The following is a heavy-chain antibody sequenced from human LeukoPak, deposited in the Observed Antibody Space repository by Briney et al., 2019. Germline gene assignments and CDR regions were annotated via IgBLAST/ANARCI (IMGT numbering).Heavy chain of an antibody. J-gene: IGHJ6*03. Sequence: GASVKVSCKASGYTFTSYYMHWVRQAPGQGLEWMGIINPSGGSTSYAQKFQGRVTMTRDTSTSTVYMELSSLRSEDTAVYYCARDDSSSWSQPYYMDVWGKGTTVTVSS. CDR2: INPSGGST. CDR3: ARDDSSSWSQPYYMDV. CDR1: GYTFTSYY. D-gene: IGHD6-13*01. V-gene: IGHV1-46*01.